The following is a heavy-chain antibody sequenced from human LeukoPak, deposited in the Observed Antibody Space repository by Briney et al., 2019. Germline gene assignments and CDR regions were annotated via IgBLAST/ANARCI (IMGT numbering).Heavy chain of an antibody. CDR3: ASLYCSSTSCYSFDP. J-gene: IGHJ5*02. CDR1: GGSISSGGYY. Sequence: SETLSLTCTVSGGSISSGGYYWSWIRQHPGKGLEWIGYIYYSGSTYYNPSLKSRVTISVDTSKNQFSLKLSSVTAADTAVYYCASLYCSSTSCYSFDPWGQGTLVTVSS. V-gene: IGHV4-31*03. CDR2: IYYSGST. D-gene: IGHD2-2*01.